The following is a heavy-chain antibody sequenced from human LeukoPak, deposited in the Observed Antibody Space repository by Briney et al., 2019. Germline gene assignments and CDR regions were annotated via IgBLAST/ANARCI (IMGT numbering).Heavy chain of an antibody. V-gene: IGHV1-2*02. D-gene: IGHD3-3*01. Sequence: AASVTVSCKASGYTFTGYYMHWVRQAPGQGLEWMGWINPNSGGTNYAQKFQGRVTMTRDTSISTAYMELSRLRSDDTAVYYCARDISLTIFGVVIRDSNWFDPWGQGTLVTVSS. CDR2: INPNSGGT. CDR3: ARDISLTIFGVVIRDSNWFDP. CDR1: GYTFTGYY. J-gene: IGHJ5*02.